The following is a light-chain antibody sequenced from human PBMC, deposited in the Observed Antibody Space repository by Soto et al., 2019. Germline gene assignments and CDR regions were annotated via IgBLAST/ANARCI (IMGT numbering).Light chain of an antibody. CDR1: QSISSW. V-gene: IGKV1-5*01. J-gene: IGKJ1*01. CDR2: DAS. CDR3: QHHGT. Sequence: DIQMTQSPSTLSASVGDRVTITCRASQSISSWLAWYQQKPGKAPKLLIYDASSLESGVPSRFSGSGSGTEFTLTISSRQPDEFATYYCQHHGTFGQGTKVEIK.